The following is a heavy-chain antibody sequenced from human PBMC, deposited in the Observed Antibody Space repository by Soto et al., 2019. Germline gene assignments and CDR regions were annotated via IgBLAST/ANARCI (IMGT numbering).Heavy chain of an antibody. CDR2: IYYSGST. Sequence: SESLSLTCTVSGGSISSSSYYWGWIRQPPGKGLEWIGSIYYSGSTYYNPSLKSRVTISVDTSKNQFSLKLSSVTAADTAVYYCAREDDSTPRYYYYGMDVWGQGTTVTVSS. V-gene: IGHV4-39*02. D-gene: IGHD3-22*01. J-gene: IGHJ6*02. CDR1: GGSISSSSYY. CDR3: AREDDSTPRYYYYGMDV.